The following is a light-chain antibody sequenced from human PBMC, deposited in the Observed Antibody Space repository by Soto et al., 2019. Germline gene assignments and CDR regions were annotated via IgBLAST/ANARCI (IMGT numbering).Light chain of an antibody. Sequence: EIVLTQSPATLSLSPGERATLSGRASQSVSSYLAWYQQKPGQTPRLLIYDASNRATGIPARFSGSGSGTDFTLTISSLEPEDFAVYYCQQRSSWPRTFGQGTKLEIK. CDR1: QSVSSY. CDR3: QQRSSWPRT. V-gene: IGKV3-11*01. CDR2: DAS. J-gene: IGKJ2*01.